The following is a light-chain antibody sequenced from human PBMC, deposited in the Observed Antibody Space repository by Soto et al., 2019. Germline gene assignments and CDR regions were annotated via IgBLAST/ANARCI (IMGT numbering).Light chain of an antibody. J-gene: IGLJ2*01. CDR2: DSN. Sequence: QSVLTQPPSVSAAPGQKVTISCSGSSSNIGNNYVSWYQQLPGTAPKLLIYDSNKRPSGIPDRFSGSKSGTSATLDITGLQTGDEADYHCATWDSSLTGEVFGGGTKLTVL. CDR3: ATWDSSLTGEV. CDR1: SSNIGNNY. V-gene: IGLV1-51*01.